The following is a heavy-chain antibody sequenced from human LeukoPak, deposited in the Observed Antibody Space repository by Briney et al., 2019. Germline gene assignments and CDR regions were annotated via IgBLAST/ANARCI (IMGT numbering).Heavy chain of an antibody. V-gene: IGHV4-39*01. CDR1: GGSISSSSYY. D-gene: IGHD5-12*01. J-gene: IGHJ4*02. CDR3: ARHVWWLRGFFDY. CDR2: IYYSGST. Sequence: PSETLSLTCTVSGGSISSSSYYWGWIRRPPGKGLEWIGSIYYSGSTYYNPSLKSRVTISVDTSKNQFSLKLSSVTAADTAVYYCARHVWWLRGFFDYWGQGTLVTVSS.